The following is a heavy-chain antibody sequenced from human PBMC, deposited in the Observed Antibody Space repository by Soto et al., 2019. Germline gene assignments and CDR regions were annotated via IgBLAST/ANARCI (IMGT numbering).Heavy chain of an antibody. D-gene: IGHD6-13*01. Sequence: TSETLSLTCAVYGGSFSGYYWSWIRQPPGKGLEWIGEINHSGSTNYNPSLKSRVTISVDTSKNQFSLKLSSVTAADTAVYYCARADYSSSWYWFDPWGQGTLVTVSS. CDR2: INHSGST. CDR3: ARADYSSSWYWFDP. CDR1: GGSFSGYY. J-gene: IGHJ5*02. V-gene: IGHV4-34*01.